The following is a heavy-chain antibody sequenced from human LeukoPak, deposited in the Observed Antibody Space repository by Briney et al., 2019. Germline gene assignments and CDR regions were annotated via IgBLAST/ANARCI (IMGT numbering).Heavy chain of an antibody. Sequence: SGTLSLTCAVSGGSIGSTNWWSSVRQLPGTGLEWIGEIYHSGNTNYNPSLKTRVTISADKSKNHFSLKLSSVTAADTAVYYCAWTGIVGGTNIVDWGQGTLVTVSS. CDR1: GGSIGSTNW. D-gene: IGHD1-26*01. CDR2: IYHSGNT. V-gene: IGHV4-4*02. CDR3: AWTGIVGGTNIVD. J-gene: IGHJ4*02.